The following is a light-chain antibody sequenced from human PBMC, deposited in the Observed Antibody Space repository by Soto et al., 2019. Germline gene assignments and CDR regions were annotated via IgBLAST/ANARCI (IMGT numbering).Light chain of an antibody. CDR2: DVS. V-gene: IGLV2-14*01. J-gene: IGLJ2*01. Sequence: QSALTQPASVSGSPGQSITISCTGTSSDVGGYNYVSWYQQHPGKAPKLMIYDVSNRPSGVSNRFSGSKSGYTASLTISGLQAEDEADYYCSSYTSSSTRMVFGGGTKLTVL. CDR3: SSYTSSSTRMV. CDR1: SSDVGGYNY.